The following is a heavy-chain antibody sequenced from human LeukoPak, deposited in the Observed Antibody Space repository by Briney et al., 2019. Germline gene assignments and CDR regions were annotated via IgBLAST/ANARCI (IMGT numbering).Heavy chain of an antibody. J-gene: IGHJ4*02. V-gene: IGHV1-69*13. CDR1: GGTFSSYA. D-gene: IGHD5-18*01. Sequence: GASVKVSCKASGGTFSSYAISWVRQAPGQGLEWMGGIIPIFGTANYAQRFQGRVTITADESTSTAYMELSSLRSEDTAVYYCARVPHPGYSYGEFDYWGQGTLVTVSS. CDR2: IIPIFGTA. CDR3: ARVPHPGYSYGEFDY.